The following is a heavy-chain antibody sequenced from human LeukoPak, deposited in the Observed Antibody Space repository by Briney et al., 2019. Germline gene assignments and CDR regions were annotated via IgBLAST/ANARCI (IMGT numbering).Heavy chain of an antibody. Sequence: GGSLRLSCAASGFTFSSYGMHWVRQAPGKGLEWVAVISYDGSNKYYADSVKGRFTISRDNSKNTLYLQMNSLRAEDTAVYYCAKDGHSSGNDYWGQGTLVTVSS. V-gene: IGHV3-30*18. D-gene: IGHD6-19*01. CDR2: ISYDGSNK. CDR1: GFTFSSYG. J-gene: IGHJ4*02. CDR3: AKDGHSSGNDY.